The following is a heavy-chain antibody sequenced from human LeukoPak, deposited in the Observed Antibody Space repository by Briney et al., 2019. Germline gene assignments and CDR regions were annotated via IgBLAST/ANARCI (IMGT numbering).Heavy chain of an antibody. CDR2: ISATGST. CDR3: ARSRYSGSLYYFDY. J-gene: IGHJ4*02. D-gene: IGHD1-26*01. V-gene: IGHV4-4*07. Sequence: SETLSLTCTVSNGSVSTYYWSWIRQSAGKGLEWIGHISATGSTTYNPSLKSRVTISVDTSKNQFSLKLSSVTAADTAVYYCARSRYSGSLYYFDYRGQGTLVTVSS. CDR1: NGSVSTYY.